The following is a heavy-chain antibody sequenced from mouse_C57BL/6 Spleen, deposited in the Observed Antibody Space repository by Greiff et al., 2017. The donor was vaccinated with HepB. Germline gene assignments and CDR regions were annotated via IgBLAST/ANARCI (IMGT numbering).Heavy chain of an antibody. CDR2: IDPETGGT. Sequence: QVQLQQSGAELVRPGASVTLSCKASGYTFTDYEMHWVKQTPVHGLEWIGAIDPETGGTAYNQKFKGKAILTADKSSSTAYIELRSLTSEDSAVYYCTRHYYYGSSLYAMDYWGQGTSVTVSS. CDR3: TRHYYYGSSLYAMDY. V-gene: IGHV1-15*01. J-gene: IGHJ4*01. D-gene: IGHD1-1*01. CDR1: GYTFTDYE.